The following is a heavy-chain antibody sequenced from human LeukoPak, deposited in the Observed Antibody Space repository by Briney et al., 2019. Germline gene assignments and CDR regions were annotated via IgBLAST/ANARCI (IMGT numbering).Heavy chain of an antibody. CDR1: GGSISSYY. CDR3: ARAPGRYCSGGSCLDY. CDR2: IYYNGST. Sequence: PSETLSLTCTVSGGSISSYYWSWIRQPPGKGLEYIGYIYYNGSTNYNPSLKSRVTISVDTSKNQFSLRLSSVTAADTAVYFCARAPGRYCSGGSCLDYWGQGTLVTVSS. D-gene: IGHD2-15*01. V-gene: IGHV4-59*01. J-gene: IGHJ4*02.